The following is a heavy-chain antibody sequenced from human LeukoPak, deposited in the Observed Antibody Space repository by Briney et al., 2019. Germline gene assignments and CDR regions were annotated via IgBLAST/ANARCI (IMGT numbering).Heavy chain of an antibody. Sequence: PGGSLRLPCAASGFTFSSYAMYWVRQDPGKGLEWVSTITSGDNTYYADSVKGRFTISRDNSKNTLYLQMNSPRAEDTALYYCSKLVGATTDFDYWGQGTLVTVSS. CDR2: ITSGDNT. J-gene: IGHJ4*02. CDR1: GFTFSSYA. CDR3: SKLVGATTDFDY. D-gene: IGHD1-26*01. V-gene: IGHV3-23*01.